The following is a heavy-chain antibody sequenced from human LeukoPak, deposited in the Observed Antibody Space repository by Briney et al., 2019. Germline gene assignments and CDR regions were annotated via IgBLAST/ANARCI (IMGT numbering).Heavy chain of an antibody. Sequence: KPSETLSLTCAVYGGSFSGYYWSWIRQPPGKGLEWIGEINHSGSTNYNPSLKSRVTISVDTSKNQYSLKLSSVTAADTAVYYCARAKDGYSYVYYYYYMDVWGKGTTVTVSS. CDR2: INHSGST. V-gene: IGHV4-34*01. J-gene: IGHJ6*03. CDR1: GGSFSGYY. CDR3: ARAKDGYSYVYYYYYMDV. D-gene: IGHD5-18*01.